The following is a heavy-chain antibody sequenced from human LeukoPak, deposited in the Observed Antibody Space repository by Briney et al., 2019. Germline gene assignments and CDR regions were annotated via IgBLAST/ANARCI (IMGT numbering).Heavy chain of an antibody. CDR1: GYTFTVYY. J-gene: IGHJ4*02. CDR2: INPNSGGT. Sequence: ASVKVSCKSSGYTFTVYYIHWVRQAPGQGLEWMGWINPNSGGTNYAQKFQGRVTMTRDTSISTAYMELSRLRSDDTAVYYCARQGGAGGNRYWGQGTLVTVSS. D-gene: IGHD4-23*01. V-gene: IGHV1-2*02. CDR3: ARQGGAGGNRY.